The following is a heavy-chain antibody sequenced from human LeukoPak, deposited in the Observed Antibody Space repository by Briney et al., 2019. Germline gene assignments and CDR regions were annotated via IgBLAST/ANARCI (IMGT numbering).Heavy chain of an antibody. CDR1: GFSFSSYA. D-gene: IGHD3-3*01. Sequence: GGSLRLSCTASGFSFSSYAMTWVRQAPGKGLEWVSVISGSGGNTYYADSVKGRFTISRDTSKNRLYLQMNSLRAEDTAVYYCTRVSVALTNAFDIWGQGTVVTVSS. CDR3: TRVSVALTNAFDI. CDR2: ISGSGGNT. V-gene: IGHV3-23*01. J-gene: IGHJ3*02.